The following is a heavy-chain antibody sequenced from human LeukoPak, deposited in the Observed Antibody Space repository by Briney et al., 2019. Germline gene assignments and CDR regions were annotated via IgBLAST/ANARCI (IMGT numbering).Heavy chain of an antibody. CDR1: GFTFSSYA. Sequence: GRSLSLSCAASGFTFSSYAMHWVRQAPGKGLEWVAVISYDGSNKYYADSVKGRFTISRDNSKNTLYLQMNSLRAEDTAVYYCARELLGITMVRGSQVFFNWFDPWGQGALVTVSS. V-gene: IGHV3-30-3*01. CDR3: ARELLGITMVRGSQVFFNWFDP. J-gene: IGHJ5*02. CDR2: ISYDGSNK. D-gene: IGHD3-10*01.